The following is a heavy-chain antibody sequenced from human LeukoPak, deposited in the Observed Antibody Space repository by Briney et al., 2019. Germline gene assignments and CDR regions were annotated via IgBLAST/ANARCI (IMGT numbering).Heavy chain of an antibody. J-gene: IGHJ4*02. CDR2: ISAYNGNT. D-gene: IGHD3-22*01. CDR3: AKGYYDSSGYYYFDY. Sequence: ASVKVSCKASGYTFTSYGISWVRQALGQGLEWMGWISAYNGNTNYAQKLQGRVTMTTDTSTSTAYMELSSLRSEDTAVYYCAKGYYDSSGYYYFDYWGQGTLVTVSS. V-gene: IGHV1-18*01. CDR1: GYTFTSYG.